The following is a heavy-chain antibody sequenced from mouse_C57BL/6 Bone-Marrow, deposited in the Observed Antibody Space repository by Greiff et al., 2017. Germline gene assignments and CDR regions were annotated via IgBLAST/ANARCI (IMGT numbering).Heavy chain of an antibody. CDR1: GYAFSSSW. CDR2: IYPGDGDT. J-gene: IGHJ3*01. D-gene: IGHD1-1*01. CDR3: ARDDGSSYAWFAY. Sequence: VQLQQSGPELVKPGASVKISCKASGYAFSSSWMNWVKQRPGKGLEWIGRIYPGDGDTNYNGKFKGKATLTADKSSSTAYMQLSSLTSEDSAVYFCARDDGSSYAWFAYWDQGTLVTVSA. V-gene: IGHV1-82*01.